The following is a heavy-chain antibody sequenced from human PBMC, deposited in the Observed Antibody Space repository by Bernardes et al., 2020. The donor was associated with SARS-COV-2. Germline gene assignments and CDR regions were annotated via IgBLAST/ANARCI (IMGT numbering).Heavy chain of an antibody. CDR2: IVVGSGNT. CDR1: GVTFTNSA. V-gene: IGHV1-58*01. CDR3: AADLDYYYDSSGVMP. J-gene: IGHJ4*02. D-gene: IGHD3-22*01. Sequence: SVKVSCKASGVTFTNSAVQWVRQARGQRLEWMGWIVVGSGNTKYAQKFQDRVIISGHMSTSTAYMELSSLRSEDTAVYYCAADLDYYYDSSGVMPWGQGTLVTVSS.